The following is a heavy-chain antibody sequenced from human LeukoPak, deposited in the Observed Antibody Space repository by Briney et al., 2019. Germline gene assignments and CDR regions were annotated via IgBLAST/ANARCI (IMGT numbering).Heavy chain of an antibody. CDR3: ARDPYCSGGSCYWRAYWYFDL. D-gene: IGHD2-15*01. Sequence: SQTLSLTCTVSGGSISSGDYYWSWIRQPPGKGLEWIGYIYYSGSTYYNPSLKSRVTISVDTSKNQFSLKLSSVTAADTAVYYCARDPYCSGGSCYWRAYWYFDLWGRGTLATVSS. CDR1: GGSISSGDYY. J-gene: IGHJ2*01. CDR2: IYYSGST. V-gene: IGHV4-30-4*01.